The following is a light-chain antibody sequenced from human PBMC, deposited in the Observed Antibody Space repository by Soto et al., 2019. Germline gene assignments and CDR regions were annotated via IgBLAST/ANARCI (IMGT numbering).Light chain of an antibody. Sequence: QSVLTQPASVSGSPGQSITISCTGTSSDVGGYNYVSWYQQHPGKAPKLIIYDVINRPSGVSNRFSGSKSGNTASLIISGLQAEDEADYYCSSYTSSSTVVFGGGTKLTVL. CDR3: SSYTSSSTVV. J-gene: IGLJ2*01. CDR1: SSDVGGYNY. V-gene: IGLV2-14*01. CDR2: DVI.